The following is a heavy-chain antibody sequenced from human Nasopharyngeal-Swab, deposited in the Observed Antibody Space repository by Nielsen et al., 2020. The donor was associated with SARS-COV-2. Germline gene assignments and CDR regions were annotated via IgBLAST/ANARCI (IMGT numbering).Heavy chain of an antibody. CDR3: VCGETTPSDY. V-gene: IGHV3-74*01. J-gene: IGHJ4*02. Sequence: WIRQPPGKGLVWVSRINSDGSIIDYADSVKGRFTISRDNARNTLNLQMNSRRAEDTALYYCVCGETTPSDYWGQGTLVTVSS. CDR2: INSDGSII. D-gene: IGHD2-15*01.